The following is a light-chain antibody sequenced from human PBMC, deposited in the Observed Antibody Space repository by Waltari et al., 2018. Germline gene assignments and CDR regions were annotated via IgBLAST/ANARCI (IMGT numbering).Light chain of an antibody. CDR3: QQRA. J-gene: IGKJ1*01. Sequence: DTEMTQSPSALSASVGDRVTITCRASQNIYGYLNWYQQKPGKAPELLIYSSSSLQSGVPSRFRGSGFGTEFTLTITNLQLEDFATYYCQQRAFGQGTKVEIK. CDR1: QNIYGY. V-gene: IGKV1-39*01. CDR2: SSS.